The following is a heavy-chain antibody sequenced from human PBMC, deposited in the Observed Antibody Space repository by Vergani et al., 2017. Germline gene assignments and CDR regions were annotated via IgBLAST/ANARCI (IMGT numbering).Heavy chain of an antibody. J-gene: IGHJ3*02. CDR3: ARASVSPVHCSSTSGPHAFYI. D-gene: IGHD2-2*01. V-gene: IGHV4-59*01. CDR2: IYYSGST. Sequence: QVQLQESGPGLVKPSETLSLTCTVSGGSISSYYWSWIRQPQGRGLEWIGYIYYSGSTNYNHSLKSRVTISVDTSKKKFSLKLSSVTAADTAVYYCARASVSPVHCSSTSGPHAFYIWGQGTMVTVSS. CDR1: GGSISSYY.